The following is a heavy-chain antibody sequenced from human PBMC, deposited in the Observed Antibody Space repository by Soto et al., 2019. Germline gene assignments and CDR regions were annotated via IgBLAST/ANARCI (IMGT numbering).Heavy chain of an antibody. Sequence: QVQLVHSGAEVKKPGSSVRVSCKTSGGTFRTYAINWVRQAPGQGLEWMGSIIPLLGTVKYAQRFQGRFKITADESTSTAYMELSSLRSEDTAVFYCARAKDYYNGYDPPYYFDYWGQGTLVTVSS. V-gene: IGHV1-69*15. J-gene: IGHJ4*02. D-gene: IGHD5-12*01. CDR2: IIPLLGTV. CDR1: GGTFRTYA. CDR3: ARAKDYYNGYDPPYYFDY.